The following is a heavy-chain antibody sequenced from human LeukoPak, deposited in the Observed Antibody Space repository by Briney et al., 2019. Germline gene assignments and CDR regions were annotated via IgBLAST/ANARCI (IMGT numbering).Heavy chain of an antibody. CDR2: IDWNGGTT. Sequence: GGSLRLSCAASGFTFDDYGMSWVRQAPGQGLEWVSVIDWNGGTTGYADSVKGRFTISRDNAKNSLYLQMNSLRVDDTALYYCTRGGPYRYCSGASCFSDFWGQGTLVTVST. CDR1: GFTFDDYG. D-gene: IGHD2-15*01. J-gene: IGHJ4*02. CDR3: TRGGPYRYCSGASCFSDF. V-gene: IGHV3-20*04.